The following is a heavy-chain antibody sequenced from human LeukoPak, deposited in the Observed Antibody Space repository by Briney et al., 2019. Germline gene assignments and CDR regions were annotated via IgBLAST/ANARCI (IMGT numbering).Heavy chain of an antibody. V-gene: IGHV4-59*01. D-gene: IGHD5-24*01. CDR1: GGSISSYY. Sequence: SETLSLTCTVSGGSISSYYWSWIRQPPGKGLEWIGYIYYSGSTNYNPSLKSRVTISVDTSKNQFSLKLSSVTAADTAVYYCARWGSRDGYNPDDAFDIWGQGQWSPSLQ. CDR3: ARWGSRDGYNPDDAFDI. J-gene: IGHJ3*02. CDR2: IYYSGST.